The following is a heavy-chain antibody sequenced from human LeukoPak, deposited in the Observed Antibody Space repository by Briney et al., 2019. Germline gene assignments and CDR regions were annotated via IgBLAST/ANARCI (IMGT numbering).Heavy chain of an antibody. Sequence: PGGSLRLSCAASGFTFSRNGMHWVRQAPGKGLEWVAVISYDGSNKYYADSVKGRFTISRDNSKNTLYLQMNSLRAEDTAVYYCAKARTRITTIVGSGVGAFDIWGQGTMVTVSS. CDR1: GFTFSRNG. D-gene: IGHD3-22*01. CDR3: AKARTRITTIVGSGVGAFDI. CDR2: ISYDGSNK. J-gene: IGHJ3*02. V-gene: IGHV3-30*18.